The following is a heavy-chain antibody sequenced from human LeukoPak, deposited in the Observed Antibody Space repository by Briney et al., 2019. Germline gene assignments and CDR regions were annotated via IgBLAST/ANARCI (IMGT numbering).Heavy chain of an antibody. CDR2: IFHSGSP. D-gene: IGHD6-6*01. Sequence: PSETLSLTCTVSGGSISSYYWSWIRQSPGKGLEWIGNIFHSGSPNYSPSLKSRVTVSFDTSKNQFSLNLSSVTAADTAVYYCARVVSRSSSSYFDYWGQGTLVTVSS. V-gene: IGHV4-4*08. CDR3: ARVVSRSSSSYFDY. J-gene: IGHJ4*02. CDR1: GGSISSYY.